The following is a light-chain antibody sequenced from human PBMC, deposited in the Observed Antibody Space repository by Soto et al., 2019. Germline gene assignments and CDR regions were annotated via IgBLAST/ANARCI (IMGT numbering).Light chain of an antibody. CDR1: QDISSY. CDR3: QHRTNSPPFS. CDR2: GGS. J-gene: IGKJ2*03. V-gene: IGKV1-9*01. Sequence: DIQLTQSPSFLSASVGDRVTITCRASQDISSYLAWYQQKPGKAPKLLIFGGSTLQSGVPYRFSGSGSETEFNLSISSLEPEDFAVYYCQHRTNSPPFSFGQGTKQDIK.